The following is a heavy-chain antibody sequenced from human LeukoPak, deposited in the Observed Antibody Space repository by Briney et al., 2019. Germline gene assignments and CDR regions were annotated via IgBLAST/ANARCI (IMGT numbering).Heavy chain of an antibody. Sequence: SETLSLTCTVSGGSISSYYWSWIRQPPGKGLEWIGYIYYSGSTNYNPSLKSRVTISVDTSKNQFSLKLSSVTAADTAVYYCARGGSLIDYWGQGTLVTVSS. CDR1: GGSISSYY. J-gene: IGHJ4*02. CDR3: ARGGSLIDY. V-gene: IGHV4-59*01. CDR2: IYYSGST. D-gene: IGHD2-15*01.